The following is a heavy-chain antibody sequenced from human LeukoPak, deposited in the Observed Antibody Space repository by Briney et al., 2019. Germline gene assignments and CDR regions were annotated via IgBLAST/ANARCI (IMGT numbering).Heavy chain of an antibody. J-gene: IGHJ4*02. CDR2: ISNDGLRT. CDR1: GFIFSSYA. D-gene: IGHD3-22*01. V-gene: IGHV3-64D*09. Sequence: GGSLRLSCSASGFIFSSYAMHWVRQAPGKGLEYASAISNDGLRTYHADSVKGRHTISRDNSKNTLYLQMSSLRPEDTAVYYCAKAVQYDSSGFGFDYWGQGTLVTVSS. CDR3: AKAVQYDSSGFGFDY.